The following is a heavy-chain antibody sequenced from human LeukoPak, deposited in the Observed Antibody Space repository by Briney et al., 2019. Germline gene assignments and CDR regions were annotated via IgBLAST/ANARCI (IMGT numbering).Heavy chain of an antibody. Sequence: PSETLSLTCTVSDGSISGAAYYWGWFRQPPGKRPEWIGNILYSGTVYYNPSLKSRVTISVDTSKNQFPLKLSSVTAADTAVCFCARVTRYDNSRNNYYMDVWGKGTTVTVSS. CDR1: DGSISGAAYY. J-gene: IGHJ6*03. D-gene: IGHD4-17*01. CDR2: ILYSGTV. V-gene: IGHV4-39*06. CDR3: ARVTRYDNSRNNYYMDV.